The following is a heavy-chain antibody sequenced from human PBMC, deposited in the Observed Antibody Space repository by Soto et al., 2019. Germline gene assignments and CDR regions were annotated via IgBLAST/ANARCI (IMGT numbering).Heavy chain of an antibody. D-gene: IGHD3-22*01. V-gene: IGHV3-73*01. Sequence: GGSLRLSCAASGFTFSGSAMHWVRQASGKGLEWVGRIRSRANSYATAYAASVKGRFTISRDDSKNTAYLQMNSLKTEDTAVYYCTRLRSYDTKVAFDIWGQGTMVTVSS. CDR3: TRLRSYDTKVAFDI. CDR2: IRSRANSYAT. CDR1: GFTFSGSA. J-gene: IGHJ3*02.